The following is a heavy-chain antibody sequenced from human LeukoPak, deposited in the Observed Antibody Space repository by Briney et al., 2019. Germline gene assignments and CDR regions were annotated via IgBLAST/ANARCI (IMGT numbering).Heavy chain of an antibody. CDR2: INYDARSR. Sequence: GGSLRLSCAASGLTFSLSWMHWVGQARGRGLEWVSSINYDARSRTYADSVKGRLTISRDNAENTLFLQMNSLRVEDSAIYSCVRGAGPGTPFDWGQGILVTVSS. CDR1: GLTFSLSW. V-gene: IGHV3-74*01. CDR3: VRGAGPGTPFD. J-gene: IGHJ1*01. D-gene: IGHD1-1*01.